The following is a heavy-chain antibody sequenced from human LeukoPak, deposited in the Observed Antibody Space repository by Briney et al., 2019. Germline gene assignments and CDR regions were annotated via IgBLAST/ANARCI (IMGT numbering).Heavy chain of an antibody. J-gene: IGHJ4*02. CDR2: IYYSGST. D-gene: IGHD5-12*01. Sequence: ASETLSLTCTVSGGSISSSSYFWGWIRQPPGKGLEWIATIYYSGSTYYSPSLKSRVTISVDTSRNQFSLKLSSVTAADTAVYYCARLAIVATPDYWGQGTLVTVSS. CDR3: ARLAIVATPDY. CDR1: GGSISSSSYF. V-gene: IGHV4-39*01.